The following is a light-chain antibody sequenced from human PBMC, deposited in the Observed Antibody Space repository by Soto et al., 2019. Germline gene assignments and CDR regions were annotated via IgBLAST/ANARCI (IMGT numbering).Light chain of an antibody. V-gene: IGLV1-44*01. Sequence: QSVLTQPPSASGTPGQRVTISCSGSSSNIGSNPVNWYQQLPGTAPKLLIYSDDHRSSGVPDRFSGSKSGTSASLAIDGLQSEDEADYYCASWDDSLGGDWVFGGGTKPTVL. CDR3: ASWDDSLGGDWV. CDR1: SSNIGSNP. J-gene: IGLJ3*02. CDR2: SDD.